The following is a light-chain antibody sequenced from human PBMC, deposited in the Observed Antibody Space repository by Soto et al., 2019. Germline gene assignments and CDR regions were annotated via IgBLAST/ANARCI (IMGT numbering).Light chain of an antibody. CDR3: QKWDTGTVV. CDR1: SGHSSYP. J-gene: IGLJ2*01. V-gene: IGLV4-69*01. Sequence: QLVLTQSPSASASLGASVKLTCTLSSGHSSYPIAWHQQQPEKGPRYLMKLQSDGSHNKGDERPDRFSGSSSGAERYHTISSLRDEDEADSSCQKWDTGTVVFGGGTKLTVL. CDR2: LQSDGSH.